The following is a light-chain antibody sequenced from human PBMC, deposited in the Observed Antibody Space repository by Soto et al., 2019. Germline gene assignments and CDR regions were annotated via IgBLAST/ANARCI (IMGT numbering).Light chain of an antibody. J-gene: IGLJ2*01. CDR1: IGSLT. V-gene: IGLV1-44*01. CDR2: SNN. Sequence: QSVLTQPPSASGTPGQRVTLSCSGSIGSLTVNWYQQLPGTAPKLLIYSNNQRPSGVPDRFSGSRSGTSASLAISGLQSEDEADYYCAAWDDSLNGHVVFGGGTKLTVL. CDR3: AAWDDSLNGHVV.